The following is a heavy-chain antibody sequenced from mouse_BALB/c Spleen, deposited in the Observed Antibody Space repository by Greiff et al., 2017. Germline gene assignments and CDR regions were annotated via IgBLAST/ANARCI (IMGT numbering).Heavy chain of an antibody. D-gene: IGHD3-1*01. V-gene: IGHV1-7*01. J-gene: IGHJ4*01. CDR3: ASLGDYAMDY. Sequence: QVQLQQSGAELAKPGASVKMSCKASGYTFTSYWMHWVKQRPGQGLEWIGYINPSTGYTEYNQKFKDKATLTADKSSSTAYMQLSSLTSEDSAVYYCASLGDYAMDYWGQGTSVTVSS. CDR2: INPSTGYT. CDR1: GYTFTSYW.